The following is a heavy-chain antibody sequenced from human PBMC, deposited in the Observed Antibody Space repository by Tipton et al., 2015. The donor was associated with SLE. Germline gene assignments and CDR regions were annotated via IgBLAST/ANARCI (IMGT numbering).Heavy chain of an antibody. CDR3: ARDRGGSEYYYGMDV. Sequence: TLSLTCAVYGGSFSGYYWSWIRQPPGKGLEWIGEINHRGSTNYNPSLKSRVTISVDTSKNQFSLKLRSVTAADTAVYYCARDRGGSEYYYGMDVWGQGTTVTVSS. CDR2: INHRGST. D-gene: IGHD2-15*01. CDR1: GGSFSGYY. J-gene: IGHJ6*02. V-gene: IGHV4-34*01.